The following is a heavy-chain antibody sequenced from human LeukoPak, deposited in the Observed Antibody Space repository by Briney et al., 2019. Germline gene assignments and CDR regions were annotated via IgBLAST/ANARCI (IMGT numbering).Heavy chain of an antibody. CDR3: ARDGTADHGDYNEYFLQ. Sequence: KASETLSLTCTVSGGPISSYYWSWIRQPPGKGLEWIGYIYYSGSTNYNPSLKSRVTISIDTSKNQLSLKLSSVTAADTAVYYCARDGTADHGDYNEYFLQWGQGNLVTVSS. J-gene: IGHJ1*01. CDR1: GGPISSYY. D-gene: IGHD4-17*01. CDR2: IYYSGST. V-gene: IGHV4-59*01.